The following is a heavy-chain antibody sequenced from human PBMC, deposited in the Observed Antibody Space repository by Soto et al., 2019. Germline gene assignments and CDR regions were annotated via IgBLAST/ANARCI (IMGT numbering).Heavy chain of an antibody. D-gene: IGHD6-19*01. Sequence: EVQVLESGGGLVQPGGSLRLSCAASGFTFSTYAMSWVRQAPGKGLEWVSSITGSGSGSGINTYYADSVKGQYTIYRDTSKNTLSLQMHSLKVDDTAVYYCAKSRAVAYAFDFWGQGTMVTVSS. CDR3: AKSRAVAYAFDF. CDR1: GFTFSTYA. V-gene: IGHV3-23*01. CDR2: ITGSGSGSGINT. J-gene: IGHJ3*01.